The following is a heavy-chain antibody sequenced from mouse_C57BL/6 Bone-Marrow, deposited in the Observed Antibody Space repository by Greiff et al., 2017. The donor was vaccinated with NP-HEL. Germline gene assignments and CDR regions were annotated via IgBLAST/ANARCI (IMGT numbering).Heavy chain of an antibody. V-gene: IGHV1-81*01. CDR2: IYPRSGNT. D-gene: IGHD5-2*01. J-gene: IGHJ4*01. CDR3: ARTEYLYAMDY. Sequence: QVQLKESGAELARPGASVKLSCKASGYTFTSYGISWVKQRTGQGLEWIGEIYPRSGNTYYNEKFKGKATLTADKSSSTAYMELRSLTSEDSAVYFCARTEYLYAMDYWGQGTSVTVSS. CDR1: GYTFTSYG.